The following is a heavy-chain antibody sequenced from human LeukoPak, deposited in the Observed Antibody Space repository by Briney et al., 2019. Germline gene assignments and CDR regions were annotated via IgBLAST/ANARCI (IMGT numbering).Heavy chain of an antibody. J-gene: IGHJ3*02. CDR2: IYHSGST. D-gene: IGHD1-26*01. V-gene: IGHV4-30-2*01. Sequence: PSQTLSLTCAVSGGSISSGGYSWSWIRQPPGKGLEWIGYIYHSGSTYYNPSLKSRVTISVDRSKNQFSLKLSSVTAADTAVYYCARIKRGSSSREVEDAFDIWGQGTMVTVSS. CDR3: ARIKRGSSSREVEDAFDI. CDR1: GGSISSGGYS.